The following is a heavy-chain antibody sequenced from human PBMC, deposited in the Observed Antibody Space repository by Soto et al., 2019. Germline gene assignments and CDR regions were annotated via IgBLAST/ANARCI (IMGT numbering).Heavy chain of an antibody. J-gene: IGHJ4*02. Sequence: EVQLVESGGGLVQPGGSLRLSCVASGFTVSSNYMSWVRQAPGKGLEWVSVFYSGDITYYADSVKGRFTISRDNSKNTLYLQMNSLRAEDTAVYYCARVATRYFVPIDYWGQGTLVTVSS. CDR3: ARVATRYFVPIDY. V-gene: IGHV3-66*01. CDR2: FYSGDIT. D-gene: IGHD3-9*01. CDR1: GFTVSSNY.